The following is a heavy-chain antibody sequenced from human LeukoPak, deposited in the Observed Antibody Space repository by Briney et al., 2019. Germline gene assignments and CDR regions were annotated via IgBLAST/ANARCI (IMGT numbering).Heavy chain of an antibody. D-gene: IGHD3-9*01. V-gene: IGHV1-18*01. CDR3: ARDGSYDILTGYSPYYYGMDV. Sequence: ASVKVSCKASGYTFPSYGISWVRQAPGQGLEWMGWISASNGNTNYAQKLQGRVTMTTDTSTSTAYMELRSLRSDDTAVYYCARDGSYDILTGYSPYYYGMDVWGQGTTVTVSS. CDR2: ISASNGNT. J-gene: IGHJ6*02. CDR1: GYTFPSYG.